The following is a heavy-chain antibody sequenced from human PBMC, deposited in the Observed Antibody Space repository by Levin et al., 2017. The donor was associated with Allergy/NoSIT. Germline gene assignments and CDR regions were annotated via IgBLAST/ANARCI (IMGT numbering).Heavy chain of an antibody. J-gene: IGHJ4*02. Sequence: GGSLRLSCAASGFTFSRYAMSWVRQAPGKGLEWVSTISGSGGSTYYADSVKGRFTISRDNSQNTLYMQMNSLRAEDTAVYYCAKNPCGGDCYHYFDYWGQGALVAVSS. D-gene: IGHD2-21*01. CDR1: GFTFSRYA. CDR2: ISGSGGST. V-gene: IGHV3-23*01. CDR3: AKNPCGGDCYHYFDY.